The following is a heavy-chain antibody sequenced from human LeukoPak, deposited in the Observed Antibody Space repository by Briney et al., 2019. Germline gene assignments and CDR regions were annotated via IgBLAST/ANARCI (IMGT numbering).Heavy chain of an antibody. D-gene: IGHD4-23*01. CDR3: ARDFTYGGNTPYNWFDP. V-gene: IGHV4-39*07. J-gene: IGHJ5*02. CDR2: IFYSGRT. CDR1: GGSISSSTYY. Sequence: SETLSLTCTVSGGSISSSTYYWGWIRQPPGKGLEWIGSIFYSGRTYYNPSLKSRVTMSVDKSKNQFSLKLSSVTAADTAVYYCARDFTYGGNTPYNWFDPWGQGTLVTVSS.